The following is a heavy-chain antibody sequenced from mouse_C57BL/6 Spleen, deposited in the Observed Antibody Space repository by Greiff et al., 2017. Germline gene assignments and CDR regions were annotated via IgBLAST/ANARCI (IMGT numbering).Heavy chain of an antibody. CDR1: GFTFSDYY. Sequence: DVMLVESGGGLVQPGGSLKLSCAASGFTFSDYYMYWVRQTPEKRLEWVAYISNGGGSTYYPDTVKGRFTISRDNAKNTLYLQVSRLKSEDTAMYYCATWDYWGQGTSVTVSS. CDR2: ISNGGGST. CDR3: ATWDY. J-gene: IGHJ4*01. V-gene: IGHV5-12*01.